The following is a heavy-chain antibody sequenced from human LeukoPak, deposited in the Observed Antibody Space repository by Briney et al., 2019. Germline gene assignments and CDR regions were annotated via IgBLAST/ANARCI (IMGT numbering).Heavy chain of an antibody. CDR3: ARDWYNNPDAFDL. CDR2: ISSSSSYI. V-gene: IGHV3-21*01. D-gene: IGHD1-1*01. J-gene: IGHJ3*01. Sequence: GSLRLSCAASGFTFSSYSINWVRQAPGEGLEWVSSISSSSSYIYYADSVKGRFTISRDNAKNSLYLQMNSLRAEDTAVYYCARDWYNNPDAFDLWGQGTMVTVSS. CDR1: GFTFSSYS.